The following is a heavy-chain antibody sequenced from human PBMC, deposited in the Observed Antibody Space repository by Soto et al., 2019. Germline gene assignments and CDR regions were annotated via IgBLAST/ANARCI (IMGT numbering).Heavy chain of an antibody. D-gene: IGHD3-10*02. CDR1: GGTFTSHT. V-gene: IGHV1-69*02. Sequence: QVQLVQSGAELKKPGSSVKVSCKASGGTFTSHTIIAWVRQAPGQGPEWMGRIIPTLDIVDYAQKFQDRVTFTADKHTSPAYTELRTLISEDAAVYYCASAERGYHYVSDYGLSVWGQGTSVTVSS. CDR3: ASAERGYHYVSDYGLSV. J-gene: IGHJ6*02. CDR2: IIPTLDIV.